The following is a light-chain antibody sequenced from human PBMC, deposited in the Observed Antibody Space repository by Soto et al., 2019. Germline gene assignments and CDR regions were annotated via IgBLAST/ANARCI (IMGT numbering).Light chain of an antibody. CDR3: QQYGSSPPVT. V-gene: IGKV3-20*01. Sequence: IVLTQSPATLSLSPGERATLSCRASQSVSSYLAWYQQKPGQAPRLFIYGASKRATGIPDRFSGSGSGTDFTLTISRLEPEDFAVYYCQQYGSSPPVTFGPGTKVDIK. CDR1: QSVSSY. CDR2: GAS. J-gene: IGKJ3*01.